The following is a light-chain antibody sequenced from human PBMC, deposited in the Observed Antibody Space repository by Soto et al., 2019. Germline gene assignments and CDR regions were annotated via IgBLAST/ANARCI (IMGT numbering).Light chain of an antibody. V-gene: IGKV1-8*01. CDR2: AAS. CDR3: QQYYSYPPIT. Sequence: AIQLTQSPSSLSASVGDSVTIACRASQGISSYLAWYQQKPGKAPKLLIYAASTLQSGVPSRFSGSGSGTDFTLTISCLQSEDFATYYCQQYYSYPPITFGQGTRLEIK. J-gene: IGKJ5*01. CDR1: QGISSY.